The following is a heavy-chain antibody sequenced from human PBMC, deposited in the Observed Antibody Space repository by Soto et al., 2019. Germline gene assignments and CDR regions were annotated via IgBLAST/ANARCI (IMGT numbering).Heavy chain of an antibody. Sequence: GSISSGGYYWSWIRQHPGKGLEWIGYIYYSGSTYYNPSLKSRVTISVDTSKNQFSLKLSSVTAADTAVYYCARGSYDILTGWNWFDPWGQGTLVTVSS. J-gene: IGHJ5*02. CDR1: GSISSGGYY. CDR2: IYYSGST. V-gene: IGHV4-31*02. D-gene: IGHD3-9*01. CDR3: ARGSYDILTGWNWFDP.